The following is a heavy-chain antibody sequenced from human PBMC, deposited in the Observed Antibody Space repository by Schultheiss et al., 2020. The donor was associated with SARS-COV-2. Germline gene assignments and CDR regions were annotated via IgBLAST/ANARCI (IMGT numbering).Heavy chain of an antibody. Sequence: GGSLRLSCAASGFTFSSYSMNWVRQAPGKGLEWVSAISGSGGSTYYADSVKGRFTISRDNSKNTLYLQMNSLRAEDTAVYYCARDASAVVHQYYGMDVWGQGTTVTVSS. D-gene: IGHD6-19*01. V-gene: IGHV3-23*01. J-gene: IGHJ6*02. CDR2: ISGSGGST. CDR1: GFTFSSYS. CDR3: ARDASAVVHQYYGMDV.